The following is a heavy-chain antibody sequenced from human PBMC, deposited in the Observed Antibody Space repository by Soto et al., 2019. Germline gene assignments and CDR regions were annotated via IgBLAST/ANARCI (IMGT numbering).Heavy chain of an antibody. J-gene: IGHJ6*02. CDR3: GKSGPPPKAPPPTRGSMDV. Sequence: EVQLVESGGGLVKPGGSLRLSCAASEFTFSTYTMNWVRQAPGKGLEWVSSITSGSIYIYYADSVKGRFTISRDDATNPLYLEKNHPKAEDTAMEYWGKSGPPPKAPPPTRGSMDVWGQGTTVTVSS. CDR1: EFTFSTYT. CDR2: ITSGSIYI. V-gene: IGHV3-21*04. D-gene: IGHD3-16*01.